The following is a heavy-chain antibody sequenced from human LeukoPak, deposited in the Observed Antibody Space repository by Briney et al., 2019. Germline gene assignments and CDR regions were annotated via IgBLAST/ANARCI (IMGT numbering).Heavy chain of an antibody. D-gene: IGHD3-22*01. J-gene: IGHJ4*02. CDR2: INHSGST. Sequence: SETLSLTCAAYGGSFSGYYWSWIRQPPGKGMEWIGEINHSGSTNYNPSLKSRVTISVDTSKNQFSLKLSSVTAADTAVYYCARHSSRPRLWLLSDYFDYWGQGTLVTVSS. CDR1: GGSFSGYY. CDR3: ARHSSRPRLWLLSDYFDY. V-gene: IGHV4-34*01.